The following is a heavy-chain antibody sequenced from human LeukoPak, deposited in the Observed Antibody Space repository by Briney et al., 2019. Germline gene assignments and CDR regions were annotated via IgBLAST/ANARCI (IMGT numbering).Heavy chain of an antibody. J-gene: IGHJ6*02. D-gene: IGHD1-26*01. CDR1: GYTLTELS. Sequence: ASVKVYCKVSGYTLTELSMHWVRQAPGKGLEWMGGFDPEDGETIYAQKFQRRVTMTEDTSTDTAYMELSSLRSEDTAVYYCATDSGSYYGMDVWGQGTTVTVSS. CDR3: ATDSGSYYGMDV. CDR2: FDPEDGET. V-gene: IGHV1-24*01.